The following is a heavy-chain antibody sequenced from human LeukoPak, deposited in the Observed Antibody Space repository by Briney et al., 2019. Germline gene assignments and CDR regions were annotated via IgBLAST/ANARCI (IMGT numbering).Heavy chain of an antibody. D-gene: IGHD6-19*01. Sequence: SQTLSLTCAISGDSFSSNSAAWNWIRQSPSRGLEWLGRTYYRSKWYNDYAVSVKSRITINPDTSKNQFSLQLNSVTPEDTAVYYCARGVAVDDGAEYFQHWGQGTLVTVSS. J-gene: IGHJ1*01. V-gene: IGHV6-1*01. CDR2: TYYRSKWYN. CDR3: ARGVAVDDGAEYFQH. CDR1: GDSFSSNSAA.